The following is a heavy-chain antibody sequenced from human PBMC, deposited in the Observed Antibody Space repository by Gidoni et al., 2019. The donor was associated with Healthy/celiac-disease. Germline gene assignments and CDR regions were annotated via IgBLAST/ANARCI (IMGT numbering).Heavy chain of an antibody. Sequence: EVQLVQSGAEVKKPGASLKISCKGSGYSCTSYWIGWVRQLPGKGLEWMGIIYPGDSDTRYSPSFQGQVTISADKSISTAYLQWSSLKASDTAMYYCARPRGNYGSGSPFDYWGQGTLVTVSS. V-gene: IGHV5-51*01. CDR1: GYSCTSYW. CDR2: IYPGDSDT. CDR3: ARPRGNYGSGSPFDY. J-gene: IGHJ4*02. D-gene: IGHD3-10*01.